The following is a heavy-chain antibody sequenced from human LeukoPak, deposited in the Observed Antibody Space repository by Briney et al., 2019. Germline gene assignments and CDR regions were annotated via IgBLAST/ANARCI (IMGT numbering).Heavy chain of an antibody. J-gene: IGHJ6*02. CDR1: GFTFSIYW. CDR2: IKQDGSEK. V-gene: IGHV3-7*04. D-gene: IGHD2-15*01. CDR3: ARGDCSGGSCSSMDV. Sequence: PGGSLRLSCAASGFTFSIYWMTWVRQAPGKGLEWVANIKQDGSEKYYVDSVKGRFTISRDNAKNSLYLQMNSLRAEDTAVYYCARGDCSGGSCSSMDVWGQGTTVTISS.